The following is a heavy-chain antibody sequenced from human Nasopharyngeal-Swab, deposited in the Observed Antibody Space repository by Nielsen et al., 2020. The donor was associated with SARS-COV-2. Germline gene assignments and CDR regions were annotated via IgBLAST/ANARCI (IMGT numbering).Heavy chain of an antibody. V-gene: IGHV3-30*18. J-gene: IGHJ6*02. CDR1: GFTFSTYG. CDR2: ISYDGGSK. CDR3: AKDKRYFDWDGMDV. Sequence: GESLKISCAASGFTFSTYGMHWVRQAPGKGLEWVAVISYDGGSKYYADSVKGRFTIPRDNSKNTLYLQMNSLRAEDTAVYYCAKDKRYFDWDGMDVWGQGTTVTVSS. D-gene: IGHD3-9*01.